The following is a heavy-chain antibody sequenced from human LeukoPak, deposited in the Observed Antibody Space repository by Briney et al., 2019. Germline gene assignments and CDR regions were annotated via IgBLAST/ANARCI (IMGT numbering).Heavy chain of an antibody. CDR2: ISAYNGNT. J-gene: IGHJ4*02. CDR1: DYTFTSYG. V-gene: IGHV1-18*01. D-gene: IGHD2-15*01. Sequence: ASVKVSCKASDYTFTSYGISWVRQAPGQGLEWMGWISAYNGNTNYAQKLQGRVTMTTDTSTSTAYMELRSLRSDDTAVYYCARDIVVVAATSPFDYWGQGTLVTVSS. CDR3: ARDIVVVAATSPFDY.